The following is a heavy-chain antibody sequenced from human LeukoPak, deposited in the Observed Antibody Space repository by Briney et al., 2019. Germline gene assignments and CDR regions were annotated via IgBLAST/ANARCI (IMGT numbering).Heavy chain of an antibody. V-gene: IGHV4-59*01. J-gene: IGHJ4*02. D-gene: IGHD3-22*01. CDR1: GGSISSYY. CDR3: AREPYYDSSGYFGY. Sequence: SETLSLTCTVSGGSISSYYWSWIRQPPGKGLEWIGYIYYSGSTNYNPSLKSRVTISVDTSKNQFSLKLSSVTAADTAVYYCAREPYYDSSGYFGYWGQGTLVTVSS. CDR2: IYYSGST.